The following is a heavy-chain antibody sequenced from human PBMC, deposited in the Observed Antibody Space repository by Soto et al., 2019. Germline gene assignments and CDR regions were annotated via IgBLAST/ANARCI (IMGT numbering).Heavy chain of an antibody. CDR1: GFTFSSYW. V-gene: IGHV3-7*01. CDR3: ARAGRFFECNYYCYDLDV. Sequence: HPGGSLRLSCAASGFTFSSYWMSWVRQAPGKGLEWVANIKQDGSEKYYVDSVKGRFTISRDNAKNSLYLQMNSLRAEDTAVYYCARAGRFFECNYYCYDLDVWGQGTTVTVSS. CDR2: IKQDGSEK. J-gene: IGHJ6*02. D-gene: IGHD3-3*01.